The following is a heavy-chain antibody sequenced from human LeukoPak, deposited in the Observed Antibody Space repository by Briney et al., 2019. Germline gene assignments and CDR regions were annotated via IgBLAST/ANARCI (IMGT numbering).Heavy chain of an antibody. CDR1: DYSISSGNY. CDR3: ARNDSSGYFDY. V-gene: IGHV4-38-2*01. D-gene: IGHD3-22*01. J-gene: IGHJ4*02. Sequence: PSETLSLTCAVSDYSISSGNYWGWIRQPPGKGLEWIGSVYHSGSTHYRPSLKSRVTISVDTSKNQFSLKLSSVTAADTAAYYCARNDSSGYFDYWGQGTLVTVSS. CDR2: VYHSGST.